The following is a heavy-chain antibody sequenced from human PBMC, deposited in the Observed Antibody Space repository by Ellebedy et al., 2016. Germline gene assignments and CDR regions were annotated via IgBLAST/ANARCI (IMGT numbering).Heavy chain of an antibody. Sequence: ASVKVSCKASGYTFTGYYMHWVRQAPGQGLEWMGWINPHSGGTNYAQKFQGRVTMTRDTSSNTFYLDLSRLRSDDTAVYYCMRDPDSPAGAYFDYWGQGTLITVSS. CDR2: INPHSGGT. CDR3: MRDPDSPAGAYFDY. V-gene: IGHV1-2*02. J-gene: IGHJ4*02. D-gene: IGHD2-2*01. CDR1: GYTFTGYY.